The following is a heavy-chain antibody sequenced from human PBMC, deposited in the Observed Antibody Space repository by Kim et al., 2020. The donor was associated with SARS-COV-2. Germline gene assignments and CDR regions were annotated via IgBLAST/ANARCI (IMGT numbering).Heavy chain of an antibody. CDR1: GFTFSSYA. D-gene: IGHD3-10*01. CDR2: ISGSGGST. J-gene: IGHJ6*02. Sequence: GGSLRLSCAASGFTFSSYAMSWVRQAPGKGLEWVSAISGSGGSTYYADSVKGRFTISRDNSKNTLYLQMNSLRAEDTAVYYCAKDILLLWLGELLSKPLNYYYYGMDVWGQGTTVTVSS. V-gene: IGHV3-23*01. CDR3: AKDILLLWLGELLSKPLNYYYYGMDV.